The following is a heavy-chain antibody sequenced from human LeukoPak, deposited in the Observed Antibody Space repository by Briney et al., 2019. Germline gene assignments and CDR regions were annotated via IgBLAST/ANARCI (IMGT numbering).Heavy chain of an antibody. CDR2: ISYDGFNGNDK. D-gene: IGHD6-13*01. Sequence: GGSLRPSCAASGLTFSNYAMSWVRQAPGKGLEWVAVISYDGFNGNDKYYADSVRGRFIISRDNSKNTVFLQVNSLRAEDMAVYYCARGGGIAAGSYYYNPIDVWGQGTTVTVSS. V-gene: IGHV3-30-3*01. CDR3: ARGGGIAAGSYYYNPIDV. CDR1: GLTFSNYA. J-gene: IGHJ6*02.